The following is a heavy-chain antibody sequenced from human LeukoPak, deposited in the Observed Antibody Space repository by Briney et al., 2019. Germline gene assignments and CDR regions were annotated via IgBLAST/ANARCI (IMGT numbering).Heavy chain of an antibody. V-gene: IGHV1-18*01. CDR1: GYTFTSYG. CDR3: ARGGRGETMVRGSVRYYFDY. D-gene: IGHD3-10*01. Sequence: ASVKVSCKASGYTFTSYGISWVRQAPGQGLEWMGWISAYNGNTNYAQKLQGRVTMTIDTSTSTAYMELRSLRPDDTAVYYCARGGRGETMVRGSVRYYFDYWGQGTLVTVSS. CDR2: ISAYNGNT. J-gene: IGHJ4*02.